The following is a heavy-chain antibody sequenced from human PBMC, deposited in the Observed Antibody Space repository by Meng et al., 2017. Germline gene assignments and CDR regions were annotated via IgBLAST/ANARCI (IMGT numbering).Heavy chain of an antibody. D-gene: IGHD2-15*01. J-gene: IGHJ4*02. CDR2: ISYDGSNK. Sequence: GESLKISCAASGFTFSSYAMHWVRQAPGKGLEWVAVISYDGSNKYYADSVKGRSTISRDNSKNTLYLQMNSLRAEDTAVYYCARVANIVVVVAATGLDYWGQGTLVTVSS. CDR3: ARVANIVVVVAATGLDY. CDR1: GFTFSSYA. V-gene: IGHV3-30*04.